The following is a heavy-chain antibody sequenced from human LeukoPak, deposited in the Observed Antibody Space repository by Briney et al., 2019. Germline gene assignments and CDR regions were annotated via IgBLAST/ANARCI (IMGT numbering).Heavy chain of an antibody. J-gene: IGHJ2*01. CDR3: ARDKGYSYGLWGSGYWYFDL. Sequence: SETLSLTCTVSGGSISSSSYYWGWIRQPPGKGLEWIGSIYYSGSTYYNPSLKSRVTISVDTSKNQFSLKLSSVTAADTAVYYCARDKGYSYGLWGSGYWYFDLWGRGTLVTVSS. CDR2: IYYSGST. D-gene: IGHD5-18*01. CDR1: GGSISSSSYY. V-gene: IGHV4-39*07.